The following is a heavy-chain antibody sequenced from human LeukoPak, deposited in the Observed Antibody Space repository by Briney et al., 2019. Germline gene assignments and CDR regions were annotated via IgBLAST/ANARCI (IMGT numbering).Heavy chain of an antibody. J-gene: IGHJ4*02. CDR2: ISGSGGST. D-gene: IGHD2-15*01. CDR3: ANLRTRRYCSGGSCYSVDY. Sequence: GGSLRLSCAASGFTFSSYAMSWVRQAPGKGLEWVSAISGSGGSTYYADSVKGRFTISRDNSKNTLYLQMNSLRAEDTAVYYCANLRTRRYCSGGSCYSVDYWGQGTLVTVSS. CDR1: GFTFSSYA. V-gene: IGHV3-23*01.